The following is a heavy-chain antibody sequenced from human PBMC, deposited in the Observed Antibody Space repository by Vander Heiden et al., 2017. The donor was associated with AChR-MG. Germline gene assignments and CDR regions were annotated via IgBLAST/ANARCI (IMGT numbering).Heavy chain of an antibody. D-gene: IGHD3-10*01. V-gene: IGHV4-4*02. CDR3: SRYFYGTDQYYYDY. CDR2: MYHGGTS. J-gene: IGHJ4*02. CDR1: GVSIISNNW. Sequence: QVQLQESGPGLVKPSGTLSLTCGLSGVSIISNNWWSWVRQSPGKGLEWIGEMYHGGTSNYNPSLQSRVTISLDKSKNQFSLNLYSVTAADTAIYYCSRYFYGTDQYYYDYWGQGVLVTVSS.